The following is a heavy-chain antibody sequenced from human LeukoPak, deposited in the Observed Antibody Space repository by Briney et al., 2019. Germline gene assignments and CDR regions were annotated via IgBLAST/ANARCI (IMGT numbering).Heavy chain of an antibody. J-gene: IGHJ3*02. Sequence: SETLSLTCTVSGVSVSSGSFYWSWIRQPPGQGLEWVGYIYNIGTTNYNASLKSRVIISVDTSKNQFSLKLSSVTAADTAVYYCATYVVNTFDIWGQGTMVTVSS. V-gene: IGHV4-61*01. D-gene: IGHD2-15*01. CDR1: GVSVSSGSFY. CDR3: ATYVVNTFDI. CDR2: IYNIGTT.